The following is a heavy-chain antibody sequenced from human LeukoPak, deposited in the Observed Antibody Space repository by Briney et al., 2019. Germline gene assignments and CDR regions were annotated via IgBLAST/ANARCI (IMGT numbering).Heavy chain of an antibody. J-gene: IGHJ6*03. Sequence: GGSLRLSCAASGFTFSSYEMNWVRQAPGKGLEWVSYISSSGSTIYYADSVKGRFTISRDNAKNSLYLQMNSLRAEDTAVYYCASNYYDRFPGYMDVWGKGTTVTISS. CDR2: ISSSGSTI. CDR3: ASNYYDRFPGYMDV. CDR1: GFTFSSYE. V-gene: IGHV3-48*03. D-gene: IGHD3-22*01.